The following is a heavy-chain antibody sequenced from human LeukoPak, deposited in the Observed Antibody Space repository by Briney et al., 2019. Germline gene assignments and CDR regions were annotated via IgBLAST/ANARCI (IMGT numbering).Heavy chain of an antibody. V-gene: IGHV3-23*01. CDR2: IRGSGDST. CDR1: GFTFGIYA. D-gene: IGHD3-10*01. CDR3: ARTYYYGSGSYYPDAFDI. J-gene: IGHJ3*02. Sequence: PGGSLRLSCAAYGFTFGIYAMSWVRQAPGKGLEWVSGIRGSGDSTDYADSVKGRFTISRDNSKNTLYLQMNSLRAEDTAVYYCARTYYYGSGSYYPDAFDIWGQGTMVTVSS.